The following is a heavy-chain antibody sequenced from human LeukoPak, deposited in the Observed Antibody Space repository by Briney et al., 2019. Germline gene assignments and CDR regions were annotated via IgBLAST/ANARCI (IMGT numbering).Heavy chain of an antibody. CDR1: GGSISSGGYS. CDR2: IYHSGST. V-gene: IGHV4-30-2*01. Sequence: SQTLSLTCAVSGGSISSGGYSWSWIRQPPGKGLEWIGYIYHSGSTYYNPSLKSRVTISVDRSKNQFSLKLSSVTAADTAVYYCARATYYYDSSGYYPRLGPPYYFDYWGQGTLVTVSS. D-gene: IGHD3-22*01. J-gene: IGHJ4*02. CDR3: ARATYYYDSSGYYPRLGPPYYFDY.